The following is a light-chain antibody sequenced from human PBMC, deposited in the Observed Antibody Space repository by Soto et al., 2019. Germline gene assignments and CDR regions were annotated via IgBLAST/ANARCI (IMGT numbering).Light chain of an antibody. CDR3: QQYDSSPKT. V-gene: IGKV3-20*01. CDR2: GAS. CDR1: QSVSSSY. Sequence: EIVLTQSPGTLSLSPGERATLSCRASQSVSSSYLAWYQQKPGQAPRLLINGASSRATGIPDRFSGSGSGTDFTLTISRLEPEDFAVYYCQQYDSSPKTFGQGTKVDI. J-gene: IGKJ1*01.